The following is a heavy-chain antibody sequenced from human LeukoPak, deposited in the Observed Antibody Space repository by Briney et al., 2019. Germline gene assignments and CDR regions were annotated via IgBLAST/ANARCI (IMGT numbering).Heavy chain of an antibody. Sequence: SETLSRTSSVSGDSICSVRYVWDWIRQPPGKRLGWIGNIFDSGSTFYKPSPKGRLTISADTSKNQFSLRLTAMTAADTAVYYCARRAYKSLLGTAHGYCYFDLWGRGTLVTVSS. J-gene: IGHJ2*01. V-gene: IGHV4-39*01. CDR3: ARRAYKSLLGTAHGYCYFDL. D-gene: IGHD3-16*01. CDR1: GDSICSVRYV. CDR2: IFDSGST.